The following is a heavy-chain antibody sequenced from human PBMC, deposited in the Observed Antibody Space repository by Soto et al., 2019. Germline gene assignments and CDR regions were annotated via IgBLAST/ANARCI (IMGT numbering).Heavy chain of an antibody. CDR1: GGSISSSSYY. CDR2: IYYSGST. Sequence: SETLSLTCTVSGGSISSSSYYWGWIRQPPGKGLEWIGSIYYSGSTYYNPSLKSRVTISVDTSKNQFSLKLSSVTAADTAVYYCARQTGCSSTSCYFPYYYYMDVWGKGTTVTVSS. V-gene: IGHV4-39*01. J-gene: IGHJ6*03. D-gene: IGHD2-2*01. CDR3: ARQTGCSSTSCYFPYYYYMDV.